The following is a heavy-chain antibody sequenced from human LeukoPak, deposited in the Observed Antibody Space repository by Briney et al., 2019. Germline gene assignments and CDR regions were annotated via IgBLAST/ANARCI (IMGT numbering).Heavy chain of an antibody. CDR3: AKGSSGGYYTHCDH. D-gene: IGHD3-22*01. J-gene: IGHJ4*02. V-gene: IGHV3-23*01. CDR1: GFTFSSYA. Sequence: QPGGSLRLSCAASGFTFSSYAMSWVRQAQGKGLEWVSAISGSGGSTYYADSVKGRFTISRDNSKNTLYLQMNGLRAEDTAVYYCAKGSSGGYYTHCDHWGQGTLVTVSS. CDR2: ISGSGGST.